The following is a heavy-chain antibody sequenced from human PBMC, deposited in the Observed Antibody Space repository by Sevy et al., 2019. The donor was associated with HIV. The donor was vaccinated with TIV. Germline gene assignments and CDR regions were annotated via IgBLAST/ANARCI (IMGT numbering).Heavy chain of an antibody. Sequence: SETLSLTCTVSGGSVRSGAYYWSWVRQPPGKGLESIVYIYSSGNSNYNPSLKSRATLSVDTSKNQFSQKLNSMTAAETAVYYCARVVVTSGNGYYYGMDVWGQGTTVTVSS. CDR1: GGSVRSGAYY. J-gene: IGHJ6*02. D-gene: IGHD2-21*02. CDR3: ARVVVTSGNGYYYGMDV. CDR2: IYSSGNS. V-gene: IGHV4-61*08.